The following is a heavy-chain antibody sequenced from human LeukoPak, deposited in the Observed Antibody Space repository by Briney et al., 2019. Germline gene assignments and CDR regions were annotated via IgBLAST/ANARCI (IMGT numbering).Heavy chain of an antibody. CDR1: GYTFSSYG. D-gene: IGHD5-18*01. J-gene: IGHJ6*02. CDR2: ISVYNGNT. V-gene: IGHV1-18*01. CDR3: ARVKVGYSYGYYYYGMDV. Sequence: GASVKVSCKASGYTFSSYGISWVRQAPGQGLEWMGWISVYNGNTKYTQKFQGRVTMTTDTSTSTAYMELRSLRSDDTAVYYCARVKVGYSYGYYYYGMDVWGQGTTVTVSS.